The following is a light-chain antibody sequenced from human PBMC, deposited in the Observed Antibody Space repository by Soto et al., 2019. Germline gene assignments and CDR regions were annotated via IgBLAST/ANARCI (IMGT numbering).Light chain of an antibody. CDR2: GAS. CDR1: QSVSRN. Sequence: EVVLTQSPATLSVSPGDRATLSCRASQSVSRNLAWYQQKPGQAPRLLIYGASTRATGVPARFSGSGSATEFTLSISSLQSEDFALYYCQQYSNWPPWTFGQGTKVEIK. J-gene: IGKJ1*01. V-gene: IGKV3-15*01. CDR3: QQYSNWPPWT.